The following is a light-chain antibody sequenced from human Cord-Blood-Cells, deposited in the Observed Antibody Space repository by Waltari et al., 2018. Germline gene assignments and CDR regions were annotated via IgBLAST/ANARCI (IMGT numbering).Light chain of an antibody. CDR2: EGS. CDR1: RSDVGSYNL. Sequence: QSALTQPASASGSPGQSITISCPGTRSDVGSYNLVSWYQQPPGKAPKLMIYEGSKRPSGVSNRFSGSKSCNTASLTISGLQAEDEADYYCCSYAGSSTSVFGGGTKLTVL. CDR3: CSYAGSSTSV. V-gene: IGLV2-23*01. J-gene: IGLJ2*01.